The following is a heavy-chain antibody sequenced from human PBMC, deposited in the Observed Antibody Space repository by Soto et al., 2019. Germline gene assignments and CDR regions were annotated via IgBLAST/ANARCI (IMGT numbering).Heavy chain of an antibody. CDR3: AHRQSPQLVLRGGGWFDP. CDR2: IYWDDDK. V-gene: IGHV2-5*02. J-gene: IGHJ5*02. D-gene: IGHD6-13*01. CDR1: GFSLSTSGVG. Sequence: QITLKESGPTLVKPTQTLTLTCTFSGFSLSTSGVGVGWIRQPPGKALEWLALIYWDDDKRYSPSLKSRLTITKDTSKNQVVLTMTNMDPVDTATYYCAHRQSPQLVLRGGGWFDPWGQGTLVTVSS.